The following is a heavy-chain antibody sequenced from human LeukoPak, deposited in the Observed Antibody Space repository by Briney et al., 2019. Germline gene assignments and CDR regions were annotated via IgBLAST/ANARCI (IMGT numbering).Heavy chain of an antibody. V-gene: IGHV4-61*01. D-gene: IGHD3-22*01. J-gene: IGHJ4*02. Sequence: IPSETLSLTCTVSGYSISSSYYWSWIWQPPGKGLEWIGYIYYSGSTNYNPSLKSRVTISVDTSKNQFSLKLSSVTAADTAVYYCARVTGYMIEDYFDYWGQGTLVTVSS. CDR2: IYYSGST. CDR1: GYSISSSYY. CDR3: ARVTGYMIEDYFDY.